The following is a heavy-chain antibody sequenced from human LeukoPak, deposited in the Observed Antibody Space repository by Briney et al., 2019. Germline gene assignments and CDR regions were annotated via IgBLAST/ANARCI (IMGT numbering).Heavy chain of an antibody. CDR2: FDPEGGET. CDR1: GYTLTELS. V-gene: IGHV1-24*01. CDR3: ATDLIRFGCLDY. J-gene: IGHJ4*02. Sequence: ASVKVSCKVSGYTLTELSMHWVRQAPGKGLEWMGGFDPEGGETIYAQKFQGRVTMTEDTSTDTAYMELSSLRSEDTAVYYCATDLIRFGCLDYWGQGTLVTVSS. D-gene: IGHD3-9*01.